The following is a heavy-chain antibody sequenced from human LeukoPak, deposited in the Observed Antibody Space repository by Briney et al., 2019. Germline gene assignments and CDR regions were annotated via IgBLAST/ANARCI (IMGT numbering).Heavy chain of an antibody. D-gene: IGHD2-2*01. CDR3: ARVPIVVVPAAMYVYGMDV. J-gene: IGHJ6*04. Sequence: SETLSLTCAVYGGSFSGYYWSWIRQPPGKGLEWIGEINNSGSTNYNPSLKSRVTISVDTSKNQFSLKLSSVTAADTAVYYCARVPIVVVPAAMYVYGMDVWGKGTTVTVSS. CDR2: INNSGST. CDR1: GGSFSGYY. V-gene: IGHV4-34*01.